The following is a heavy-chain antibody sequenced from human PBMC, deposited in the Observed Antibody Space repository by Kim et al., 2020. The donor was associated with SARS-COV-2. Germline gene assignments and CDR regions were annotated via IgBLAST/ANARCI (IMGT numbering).Heavy chain of an antibody. CDR2: INTNTGNP. CDR3: ARAPVLLWFGELFPFDY. J-gene: IGHJ4*02. V-gene: IGHV7-4-1*02. CDR1: GYTFTSYA. Sequence: ASVKVSCKASGYTFTSYAMNWVRQAPGQGLEWMGWINTNTGNPTYAQGFTGRFVFSLDTSVSTAYLQISSLKAEDTAVYYCARAPVLLWFGELFPFDYWGQGTLVTVSS. D-gene: IGHD3-10*01.